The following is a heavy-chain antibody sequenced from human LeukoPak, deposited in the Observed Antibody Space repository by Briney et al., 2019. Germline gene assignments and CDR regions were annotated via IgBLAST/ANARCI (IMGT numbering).Heavy chain of an antibody. CDR1: GYTFTSYY. CDR2: INPSGGST. CDR3: ARDLSGGSYSGAFDI. J-gene: IGHJ3*02. D-gene: IGHD1-26*01. V-gene: IGHV1-46*01. Sequence: ASVKVSCKASGYTFTSYYMHWVRQAPGQGLEWVGIINPSGGSTSYAQKFQGRVTMTRDMSTSTVYMALSSLRSEDTAVYYCARDLSGGSYSGAFDISGQRTMRTASP.